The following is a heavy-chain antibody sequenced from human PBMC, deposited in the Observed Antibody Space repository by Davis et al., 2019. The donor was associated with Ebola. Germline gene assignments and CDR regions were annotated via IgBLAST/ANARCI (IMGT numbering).Heavy chain of an antibody. CDR3: TRDNYGDSGY. J-gene: IGHJ4*02. Sequence: HTGGSLRLSCAASGFTFSSYWMHWVRQAPGKGLVWVSRINSDGSSTNYADSVKGRFTISRDNAKNSLYLQMSSLRADDTAVYYCTRDNYGDSGYWGQGSLVTVSS. CDR2: INSDGSST. CDR1: GFTFSSYW. V-gene: IGHV3-74*01. D-gene: IGHD4-17*01.